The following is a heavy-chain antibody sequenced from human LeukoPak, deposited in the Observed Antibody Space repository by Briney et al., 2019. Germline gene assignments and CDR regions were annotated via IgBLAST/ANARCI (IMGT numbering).Heavy chain of an antibody. J-gene: IGHJ3*02. CDR1: GFMFSNYG. D-gene: IGHD2-21*02. V-gene: IGHV3-30*03. Sequence: PGGSLRLSCAASGFMFSNYGMHWVRQAPGKGLEWVALISYGGSNKYYADSVKGRFTISRDNSKNTLYLQMNNLRAEDTAVYYCARRYCGGDCYHDAFDIWGQGTMVTVSS. CDR2: ISYGGSNK. CDR3: ARRYCGGDCYHDAFDI.